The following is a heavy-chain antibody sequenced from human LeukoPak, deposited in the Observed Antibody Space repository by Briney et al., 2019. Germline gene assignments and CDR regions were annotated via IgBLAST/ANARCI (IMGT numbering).Heavy chain of an antibody. J-gene: IGHJ4*02. CDR3: ARTDEYRIDY. CDR2: INHSGST. CDR1: GGSFSGYY. Sequence: SETLSLTCAVYGGSFSGYYWSWIRQPPGKGLEWIGEINHSGSTNYNPSLKSRVTISVDTSKNQFSLKLSSLTAADTAVYYCARTDEYRIDYWGQGTLVTVSS. V-gene: IGHV4-34*01. D-gene: IGHD4-11*01.